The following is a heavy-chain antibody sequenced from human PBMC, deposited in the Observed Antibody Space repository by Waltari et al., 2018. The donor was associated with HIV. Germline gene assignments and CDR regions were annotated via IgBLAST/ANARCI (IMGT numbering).Heavy chain of an antibody. CDR2: IYWDDDK. D-gene: IGHD1-7*01. CDR1: RFSLTTSAVG. Sequence: QITLKESGPSLVKPTQTLTLTCTFSRFSLTTSAVGVGWIRQPPGKALEWLALIYWDDDKRYSPSLRSRLTITKDTSKNQVVLTMTNMDPVDTATYYCARSAGTNDYYYYYYMDVWGKGTTVTVSS. J-gene: IGHJ6*03. CDR3: ARSAGTNDYYYYYYMDV. V-gene: IGHV2-5*02.